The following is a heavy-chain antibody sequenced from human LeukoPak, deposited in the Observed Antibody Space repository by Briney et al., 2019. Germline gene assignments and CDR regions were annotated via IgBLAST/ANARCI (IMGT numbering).Heavy chain of an antibody. CDR1: GFIFGDYA. J-gene: IGHJ4*02. D-gene: IGHD2/OR15-2a*01. CDR3: SRERAGVFPY. CDR2: IRGRVYGATT. Sequence: GGSLRLSCTTSGFIFGDYAMSWVRQAPGKGLEWVSLIRGRVYGATTEYAASVKGRFAMSRDDSKSIAYLQMNSLKSEDTAMYYCSRERAGVFPYWGQGILVTVSS. V-gene: IGHV3-49*04.